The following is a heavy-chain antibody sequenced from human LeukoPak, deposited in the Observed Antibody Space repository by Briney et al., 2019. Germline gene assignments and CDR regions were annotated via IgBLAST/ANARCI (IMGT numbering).Heavy chain of an antibody. Sequence: ASVKVSCKVSGYTLTELSMHWVRQAPGKGLEWMGGFDPEDGETIYAQKFQGRVTMTEDTSTDTAYMELSSLRSEDTAVYYCASQASRDGYSGYWGQGTLVTVSS. D-gene: IGHD5-24*01. CDR3: ASQASRDGYSGY. CDR2: FDPEDGET. V-gene: IGHV1-24*01. J-gene: IGHJ4*02. CDR1: GYTLTELS.